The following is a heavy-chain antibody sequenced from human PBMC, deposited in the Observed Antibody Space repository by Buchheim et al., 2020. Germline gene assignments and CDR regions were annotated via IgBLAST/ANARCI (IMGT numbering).Heavy chain of an antibody. J-gene: IGHJ4*02. CDR2: ISYDGSNK. D-gene: IGHD7-27*01. V-gene: IGHV3-30*18. CDR3: AKDLGFLYYFDY. Sequence: QVQLVESGGDVVQPGRSLRLSCAASGFTFSSYGMHWVRQAPGKGLEWVAVISYDGSNKYYADSVKGRFTISRDNSKNTLYLQMNSLRAEDTAVYYCAKDLGFLYYFDYWGQGTL. CDR1: GFTFSSYG.